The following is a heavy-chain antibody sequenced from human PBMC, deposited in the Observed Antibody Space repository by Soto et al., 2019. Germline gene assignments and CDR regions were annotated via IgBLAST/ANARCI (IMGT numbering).Heavy chain of an antibody. D-gene: IGHD1-1*01. CDR2: ISYGGST. CDR1: GGSVSSSSFF. Sequence: SETLSLTCTVSGGSVSSSSFFWGWVRQPPGKGLEWIGSISYGGSTYYIPSLKSRVTMSVDTSTNQLSLNLNSETAADTALYFCARHRRETGTYAQPLDSWGQGTLVTVSS. J-gene: IGHJ4*02. V-gene: IGHV4-39*01. CDR3: ARHRRETGTYAQPLDS.